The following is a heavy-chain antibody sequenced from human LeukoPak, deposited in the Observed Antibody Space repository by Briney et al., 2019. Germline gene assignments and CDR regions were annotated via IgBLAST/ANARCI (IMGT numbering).Heavy chain of an antibody. CDR3: AELGITMIGGV. CDR1: GFTFDDYG. V-gene: IGHV3-20*04. D-gene: IGHD3-10*02. CDR2: INWNGGST. J-gene: IGHJ6*04. Sequence: PGGSLRLSCAASGFTFDDYGMSWVRQAPGKGLEWVSGINWNGGSTGYADSVKGRFTISRDNAKNSLYLQMNSLRAEDAAVYYCAELGITMIGGVWGKGTTVTVSS.